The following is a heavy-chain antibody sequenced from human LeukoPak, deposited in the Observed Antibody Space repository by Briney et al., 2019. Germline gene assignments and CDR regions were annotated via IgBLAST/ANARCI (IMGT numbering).Heavy chain of an antibody. V-gene: IGHV4-39*02. CDR1: GGSISSSSYY. Sequence: SETLSLTCTVSGGSISSSSYYWGWIRQPPGKGLEWIGSISYSGSTYYNPSLKSRVTISVDTSKNQFSLKLSSVTAADTAVYYCAKDRSYQLLSGPDYWGQGTLVTVSS. CDR3: AKDRSYQLLSGPDY. J-gene: IGHJ4*02. CDR2: ISYSGST. D-gene: IGHD2-2*01.